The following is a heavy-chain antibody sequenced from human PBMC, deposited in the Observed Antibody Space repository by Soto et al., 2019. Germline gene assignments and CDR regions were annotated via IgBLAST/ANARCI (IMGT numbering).Heavy chain of an antibody. V-gene: IGHV3-23*01. CDR2: IIDSGGAT. CDR3: ARGAAGTNGLLDY. D-gene: IGHD2-8*01. CDR1: GFTFRTYT. J-gene: IGHJ4*02. Sequence: EVQLLESGGGLLQPGGSLRLSCAASGFTFRTYTMNWVRQAPGKGLEWVSGIIDSGGATYYADSVRGRFTISRDNSKNTLHLQVNSIRAEDTAVYYCARGAAGTNGLLDYWGQGTLVTVSS.